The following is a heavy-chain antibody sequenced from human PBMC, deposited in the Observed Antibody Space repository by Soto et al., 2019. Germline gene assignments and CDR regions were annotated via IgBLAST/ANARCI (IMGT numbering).Heavy chain of an antibody. CDR3: ARGEQYSGRIFDY. Sequence: SQTLSLTCAITGDSVSSNSAGWSWVRQSPSRGLEWLGRTYYRSKWYYEYAVSVRGRITIDPDTSKNQYSLQLNSVTPEDTAVYFCARGEQYSGRIFDYWGQGTLVTVSS. CDR2: TYYRSKWYY. J-gene: IGHJ4*01. D-gene: IGHD1-26*01. V-gene: IGHV6-1*01. CDR1: GDSVSSNSAG.